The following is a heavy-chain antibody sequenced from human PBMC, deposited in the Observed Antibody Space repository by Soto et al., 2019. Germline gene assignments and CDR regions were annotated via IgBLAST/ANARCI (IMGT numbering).Heavy chain of an antibody. CDR3: ARVRRDGREFEHAFDI. CDR1: GFIFGNYA. J-gene: IGHJ3*02. D-gene: IGHD2-21*01. V-gene: IGHV3-49*03. Sequence: GGSLRLSCTGSGFIFGNYAINWCRQAPRTGLEWVGYGTSKRYGGTARYAASVKGRFTISRDDFNSVSYLQMNSLKAGDTGVFYCARVRRDGREFEHAFDIWGRGTMVTVSS. CDR2: GTSKRYGGTA.